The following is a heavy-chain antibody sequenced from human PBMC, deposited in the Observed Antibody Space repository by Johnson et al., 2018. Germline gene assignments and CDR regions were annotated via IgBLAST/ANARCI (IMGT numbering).Heavy chain of an antibody. CDR2: ISSSLSYV. CDR1: GFTFSSFT. V-gene: IGHV3-21*01. D-gene: IGHD6-13*01. J-gene: IGHJ3*02. CDR3: ARDPGSWSLPDAFDI. Sequence: EVQLVESGGGLVKPGGSLRLSCAASGFTFSSFTMNWVRQAPGKGLEWVSSISSSLSYVSYADSVQGRFTISRDNAKHSLYLQMKTLRAEETAVYYCARDPGSWSLPDAFDIWGQGTMVTVSS.